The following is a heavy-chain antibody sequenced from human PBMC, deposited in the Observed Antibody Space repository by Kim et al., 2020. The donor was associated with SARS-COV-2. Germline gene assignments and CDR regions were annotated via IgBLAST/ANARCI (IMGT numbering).Heavy chain of an antibody. CDR1: GGSFSGYY. J-gene: IGHJ6*03. CDR3: AGRSITMVRGVRGSGYYMDV. Sequence: SETLSLTCAVYGGSFSGYYWSWIRQPPGKGLEWIGEINHSGSTNYNPSLKSRVTISVDTSKNQFSLKLSSVTAADTAVYYCAGRSITMVRGVRGSGYYMDVWGKGTTVTVSS. V-gene: IGHV4-34*01. D-gene: IGHD3-10*01. CDR2: INHSGST.